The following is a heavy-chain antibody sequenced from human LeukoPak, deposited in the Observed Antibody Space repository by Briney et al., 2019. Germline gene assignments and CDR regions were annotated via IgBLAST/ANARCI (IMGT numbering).Heavy chain of an antibody. CDR1: GFTFSIYW. V-gene: IGHV3-7*04. CDR2: IKPDGSEQ. J-gene: IGHJ3*02. CDR3: ARDNNAAFDI. Sequence: GGSLRLSCTASGFTFSIYWMSWVRQAPGKGLDWVANIKPDGSEQYYVDSVRGRFTVSRDNAKNSLYLQMNSLSAEDTAVYYCARDNNAAFDIWGLETMVTVSS. D-gene: IGHD2-2*01.